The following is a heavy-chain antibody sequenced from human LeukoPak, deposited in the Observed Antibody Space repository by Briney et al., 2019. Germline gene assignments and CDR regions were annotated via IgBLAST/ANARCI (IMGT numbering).Heavy chain of an antibody. D-gene: IGHD5-18*01. J-gene: IGHJ4*02. CDR2: ISSSSSYI. Sequence: PGGSLRLSCAASGFTFSSYSMNWVRQAPGKGLEWVSSISSSSSYIYYADSVKCRFTISRDNAKNSLYLQMNSLRAEDTAVYYCARVSVDTAMVTPSGFDYWGQGTLVTVSS. CDR3: ARVSVDTAMVTPSGFDY. V-gene: IGHV3-21*01. CDR1: GFTFSSYS.